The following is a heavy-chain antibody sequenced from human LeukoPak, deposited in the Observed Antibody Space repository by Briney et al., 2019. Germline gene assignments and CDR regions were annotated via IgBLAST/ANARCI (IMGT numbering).Heavy chain of an antibody. CDR3: ASDPSGYSSSWYLTYYYYYMDV. V-gene: IGHV3-21*01. J-gene: IGHJ6*03. CDR1: GFTFSTYN. CDR2: ISGSSSYI. Sequence: GGSLRLSCAASGFTFSTYNMNWVRQAPGKGLEWVSSISGSSSYIYYADSVKGRFSISRDNAKNSLYLQMNSLRAEDTAVYYCASDPSGYSSSWYLTYYYYYMDVWGKGTTVTVSS. D-gene: IGHD6-13*01.